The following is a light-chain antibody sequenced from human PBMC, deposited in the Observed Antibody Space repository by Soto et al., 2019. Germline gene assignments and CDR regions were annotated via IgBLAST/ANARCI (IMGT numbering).Light chain of an antibody. Sequence: DLQMTQSPSTLSASVGDRVTITCRASQNVNSWVAWYQQKPGKAPKFLIYDASNLESGVPSRFSGRGSGTEFTRTISSLQPDDFATYYCQRYNSNSRTFGQGTRV. CDR2: DAS. CDR3: QRYNSNSRT. V-gene: IGKV1-5*01. J-gene: IGKJ1*01. CDR1: QNVNSW.